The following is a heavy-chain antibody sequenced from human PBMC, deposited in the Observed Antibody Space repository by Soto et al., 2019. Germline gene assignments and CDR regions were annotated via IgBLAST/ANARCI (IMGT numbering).Heavy chain of an antibody. Sequence: QVQLVESGGGMVRPGGSLRLSCAASGFTLSDYFMTWVRQSPRQGLEWISSISNSGGYITYADSVRGRFTISRDNAKSSHYLQMNSLKAEDSAVYYCERIQLAAYAFDIWGQGALVTVSS. CDR3: ERIQLAAYAFDI. CDR1: GFTLSDYF. J-gene: IGHJ3*02. V-gene: IGHV3-11*06. D-gene: IGHD6-25*01. CDR2: ISNSGGYI.